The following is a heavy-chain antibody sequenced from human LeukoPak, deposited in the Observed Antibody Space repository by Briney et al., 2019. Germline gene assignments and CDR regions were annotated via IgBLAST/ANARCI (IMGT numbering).Heavy chain of an antibody. CDR2: ITNKGNTYAT. J-gene: IGHJ3*02. V-gene: IGHV3-73*01. CDR3: KVAGTWDAFDI. CDR1: GHPLNGSD. D-gene: IGHD6-19*01. Sequence: GVSLRLSCAASGHPLNGSDVHWAPQASGKGLVGVGHITNKGNTYATAYAAWVKGSFTISRDDSKNTAYLQMNSLKPEDTAVYYCKVAGTWDAFDIWGQGTMVTVSS.